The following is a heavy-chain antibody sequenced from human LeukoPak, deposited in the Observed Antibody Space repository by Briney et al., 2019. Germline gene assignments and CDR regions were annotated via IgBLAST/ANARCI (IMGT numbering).Heavy chain of an antibody. CDR3: ARDPGIAAAGSVNFDY. D-gene: IGHD6-13*01. J-gene: IGHJ4*02. V-gene: IGHV4-39*07. Sequence: SETLSLTCTVSGGSISSSSYNWGWIRQPPGKGLEWIGSIYYSGSTYYNPSLKSRVTISVDTSKNQFSLKLSSVTAADTAVYYCARDPGIAAAGSVNFDYWGQGTLVTVSS. CDR2: IYYSGST. CDR1: GGSISSSSYN.